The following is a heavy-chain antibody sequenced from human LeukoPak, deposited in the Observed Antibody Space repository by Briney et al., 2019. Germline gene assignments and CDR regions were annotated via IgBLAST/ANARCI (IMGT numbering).Heavy chain of an antibody. V-gene: IGHV1-2*02. D-gene: IGHD2-2*01. J-gene: IGHJ4*02. CDR2: INPNSGGT. CDR1: GYTFTGYY. Sequence: ASVKVSCKASGYTFTGYYMHWVRHAPGQGLEWMGWINPNSGGTNYAQKFQGRVTMTRDTSISTAYMELSRLRSDDTAVYYCARAYHGRRDIVVVPAAHGGFDYWGQGTLVTVSS. CDR3: ARAYHGRRDIVVVPAAHGGFDY.